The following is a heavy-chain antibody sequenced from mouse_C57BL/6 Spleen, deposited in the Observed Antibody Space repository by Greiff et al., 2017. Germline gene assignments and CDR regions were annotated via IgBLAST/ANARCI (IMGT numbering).Heavy chain of an antibody. CDR2: IYPGSGST. Sequence: QVHVKQPGAELVKPGASVKMSCKASGYTFTSYWITWVKQRPGQGLEWIGDIYPGSGSTNYNEKFKSKATLTVDTSSSTAYMQLSSLTSEDSAVYYCAREVRDYGDFDYWGQGTTLTVSS. CDR3: AREVRDYGDFDY. V-gene: IGHV1-55*01. D-gene: IGHD2-4*01. J-gene: IGHJ2*01. CDR1: GYTFTSYW.